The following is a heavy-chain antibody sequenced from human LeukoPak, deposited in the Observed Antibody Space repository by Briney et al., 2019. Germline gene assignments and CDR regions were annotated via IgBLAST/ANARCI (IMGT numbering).Heavy chain of an antibody. D-gene: IGHD2-15*01. V-gene: IGHV3-23*01. J-gene: IGHJ4*02. CDR1: GFTFSSYA. Sequence: GGSLRLSCATSGFTFSSYAMSWVRQAPGKGLEWVSAISGSGGSTYYADSAKGRFTISRDNSKNTLYLQMNSLRAEDTAVYYCASESYSGGGSWFFDYWGQGTLVTVSS. CDR2: ISGSGGST. CDR3: ASESYSGGGSWFFDY.